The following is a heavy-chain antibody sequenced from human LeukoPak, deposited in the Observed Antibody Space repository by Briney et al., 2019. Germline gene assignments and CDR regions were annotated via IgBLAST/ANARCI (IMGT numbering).Heavy chain of an antibody. Sequence: GRSLRLSCAASGFTFSSYGMHWVCQAPGKGLEWVSAISGSGGSTYYADSVKGRFTISRDNSKNTLYLQMNSLRAEDTAAYYCAKAQRGFWSGRYYFDYWGQGTLVTVSS. V-gene: IGHV3-23*01. CDR2: ISGSGGST. CDR1: GFTFSSYG. CDR3: AKAQRGFWSGRYYFDY. J-gene: IGHJ4*02. D-gene: IGHD3-3*01.